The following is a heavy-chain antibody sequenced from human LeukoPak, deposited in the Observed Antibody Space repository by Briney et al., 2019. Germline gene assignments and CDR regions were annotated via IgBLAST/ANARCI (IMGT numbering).Heavy chain of an antibody. CDR3: ARDDLRRTDYDFWSGSYYFDY. CDR1: GYTFTSYY. V-gene: IGHV1-46*01. D-gene: IGHD3-3*01. J-gene: IGHJ4*02. CDR2: INPTGGST. Sequence: ASVKVSCKASGYTFTSYYMHWVRQAPGQGLEWMGLINPTGGSTGYAQKLQGRVTMTTDTSTSTAYMELRSLRSDDTAVYYCARDDLRRTDYDFWSGSYYFDYWGQGTLVTVSS.